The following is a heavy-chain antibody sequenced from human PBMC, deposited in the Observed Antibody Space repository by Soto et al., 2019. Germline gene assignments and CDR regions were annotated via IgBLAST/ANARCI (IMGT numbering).Heavy chain of an antibody. CDR1: GYTFTSYG. V-gene: IGHV1-18*01. CDR3: ARDGNVDIVAPRY. J-gene: IGHJ4*02. D-gene: IGHD5-12*01. CDR2: ISAYNGNT. Sequence: ASVKVSCKASGYTFTSYGISWVRQAPGQGLEWMGWISAYNGNTNYAQKLQGRVTMTTDTSTSTAYTELRSLRSDDTAVYYCARDGNVDIVAPRYWGQGTLVTVSS.